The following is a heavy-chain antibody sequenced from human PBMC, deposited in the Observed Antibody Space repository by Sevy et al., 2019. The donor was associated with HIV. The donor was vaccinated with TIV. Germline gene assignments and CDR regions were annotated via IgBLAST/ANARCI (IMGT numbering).Heavy chain of an antibody. V-gene: IGHV4-39*01. J-gene: IGHJ4*02. CDR2: IYYSGRT. CDR3: ASIKIFGVVSDYSDY. D-gene: IGHD3-3*01. CDR1: GDSISSSSYY. Sequence: SETLSLTCSVSGDSISSSSYYWVWIRQPPGKGLEWIGTIYYSGRTDCSPSLMSRVTVSVDTSKNLFSLRVSSVTAADTAVYYCASIKIFGVVSDYSDYWGQRTLVTVSS.